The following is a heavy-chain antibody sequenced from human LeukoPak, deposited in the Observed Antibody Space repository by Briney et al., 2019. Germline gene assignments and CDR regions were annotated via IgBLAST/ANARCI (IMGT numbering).Heavy chain of an antibody. J-gene: IGHJ4*02. CDR3: ARVTPSAYCSGGSCYPNFDY. CDR2: IYTSGST. V-gene: IGHV4-61*02. CDR1: GGSISSGSYY. D-gene: IGHD2-15*01. Sequence: SETLSLTCTVSGGSISSGSYYWSWIRQPAGKGLEWIGRIYTSGSTNYNPSLKSRVTISVDTSKNQFSLKLSSATAADTAVYYCARVTPSAYCSGGSCYPNFDYWGQGTLVTVSS.